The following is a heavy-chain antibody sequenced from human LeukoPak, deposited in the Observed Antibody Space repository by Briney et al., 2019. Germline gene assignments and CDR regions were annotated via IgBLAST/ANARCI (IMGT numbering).Heavy chain of an antibody. D-gene: IGHD3-22*01. Sequence: SETLSLTCTVSGGSISSSSYYWGWIRQPPGKGLEWIGSIYYSGSTYYNPSLKSRVTISVDTSKNQFSLKLSSVTAADTAVYYCARHTYYDNPLDYWGQGTLVTVSS. CDR2: IYYSGST. CDR1: GGSISSSSYY. CDR3: ARHTYYDNPLDY. V-gene: IGHV4-39*01. J-gene: IGHJ4*02.